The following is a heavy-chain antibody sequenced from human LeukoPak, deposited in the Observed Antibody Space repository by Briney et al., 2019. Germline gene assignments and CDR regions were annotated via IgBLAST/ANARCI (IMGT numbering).Heavy chain of an antibody. V-gene: IGHV3-73*01. CDR1: GFTFSASA. CDR3: TIGQGDY. J-gene: IGHJ4*02. CDR2: IRSKANSYAT. Sequence: GGSLRLSCAASGFTFSASAKHCVRQAAGRGMELVVRIRSKANSYATAYAASEKGRLTISRDDSKHSAYLQMNSMKTEDTAVHYYTIGQGDYWGQGTLVTVSS.